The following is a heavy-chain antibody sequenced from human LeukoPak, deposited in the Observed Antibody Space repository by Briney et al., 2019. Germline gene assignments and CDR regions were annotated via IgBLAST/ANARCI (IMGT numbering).Heavy chain of an antibody. CDR1: GRSISSSSYY. CDR3: ARQAAVAGLDY. J-gene: IGHJ4*02. CDR2: IYYSGST. Sequence: SETLSLTCTLSGRSISSSSYYWGWLRQPPGKGLEWTGSIYYSGSTYYNTSLKSRVKIPVDTSKLPCSLKLSSVTPADTVVYYCARQAAVAGLDYWGQGTLATVSS. D-gene: IGHD6-19*01. V-gene: IGHV4-39*01.